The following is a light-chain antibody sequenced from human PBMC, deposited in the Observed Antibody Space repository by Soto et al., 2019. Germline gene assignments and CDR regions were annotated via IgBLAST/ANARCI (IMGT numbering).Light chain of an antibody. V-gene: IGKV1-5*01. CDR2: DAS. CDR3: QHYNPYSGP. J-gene: IGKJ1*01. Sequence: DIQMTQSPSTLSASVGDRVTITCRASQNIRTWLSWYQQKPGKAPNLLIFDASSLHSGVPSRFSGSGSGTEFTLTIPSLQPDDFATYYCQHYNPYSGPFGQGTKVEIK. CDR1: QNIRTW.